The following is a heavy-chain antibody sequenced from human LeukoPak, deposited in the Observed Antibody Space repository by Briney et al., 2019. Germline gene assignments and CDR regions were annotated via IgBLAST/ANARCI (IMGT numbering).Heavy chain of an antibody. Sequence: GGSLRLSCAASGFTFSSYAMSWVRQAPGKGLEWVSAISGSGDSTYYADSVKGRFAFSRDNSKNTLYLQMNSLRAEDTAVYYCARTPGDGDYPIYYYYYGMDVWGQGTTVTVSS. CDR2: ISGSGDST. CDR1: GFTFSSYA. V-gene: IGHV3-23*01. CDR3: ARTPGDGDYPIYYYYYGMDV. D-gene: IGHD4-17*01. J-gene: IGHJ6*02.